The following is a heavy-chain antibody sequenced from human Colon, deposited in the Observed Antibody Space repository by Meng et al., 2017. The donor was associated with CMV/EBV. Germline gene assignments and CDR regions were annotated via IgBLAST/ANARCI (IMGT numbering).Heavy chain of an antibody. CDR3: ASYITIFGVVDY. D-gene: IGHD3-3*01. J-gene: IGHJ4*02. CDR2: ISNSGGNT. Sequence: GGSLRLSCSASGFDFGTYAMTWVRQAPGKGLEWVSSISNSGGNTYNADSVKGRFTISRDNSENKLYLQMNGRRAEDTAVYFCASYITIFGVVDYWGQGALVTVSS. V-gene: IGHV3-23*01. CDR1: GFDFGTYA.